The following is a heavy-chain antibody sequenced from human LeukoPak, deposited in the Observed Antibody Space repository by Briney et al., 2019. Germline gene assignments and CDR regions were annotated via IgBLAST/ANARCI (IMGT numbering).Heavy chain of an antibody. D-gene: IGHD2-2*01. V-gene: IGHV3-23*01. CDR3: AKDHFPHRALCNIDY. J-gene: IGHJ4*02. Sequence: GGSLRLSCAASGFTFSSYAMSWVRQAPGKGLEWASAISGSGGSTYYADSVKGRFTISRDNSKNTLYLQMNSLRAEDTAVYYCAKDHFPHRALCNIDYWGQGALVTVSS. CDR2: ISGSGGST. CDR1: GFTFSSYA.